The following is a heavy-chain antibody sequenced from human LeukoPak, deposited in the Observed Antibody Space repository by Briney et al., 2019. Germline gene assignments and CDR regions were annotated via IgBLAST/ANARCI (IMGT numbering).Heavy chain of an antibody. CDR3: AADYGSGSYYIDY. CDR2: IVVGSGNT. Sequence: GASVKVSCKASGFTFTSSAMQWVRQARGQRLEWIGWIVVGSGNTNYAQKFLERVTITRDMSTSTAYMELSSLRSEDTAVYYCAADYGSGSYYIDYWGQGTLVTVSS. CDR1: GFTFTSSA. J-gene: IGHJ4*02. V-gene: IGHV1-58*02. D-gene: IGHD3-10*01.